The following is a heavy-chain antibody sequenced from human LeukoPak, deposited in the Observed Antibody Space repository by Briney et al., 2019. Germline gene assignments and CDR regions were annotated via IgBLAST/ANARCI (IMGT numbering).Heavy chain of an antibody. J-gene: IGHJ4*02. CDR1: GFTFSSYA. Sequence: PGGSLRLSCAASGFTFSSYAMSWVRQAPGKGLEWVSAISGSGGSTYYADSVKGRFTISRDSSKNTLYLQMNSLRAEDTAVYYCANDYGDYPLGFIWGQGTLVTVSS. CDR2: ISGSGGST. V-gene: IGHV3-23*01. D-gene: IGHD4-17*01. CDR3: ANDYGDYPLGFI.